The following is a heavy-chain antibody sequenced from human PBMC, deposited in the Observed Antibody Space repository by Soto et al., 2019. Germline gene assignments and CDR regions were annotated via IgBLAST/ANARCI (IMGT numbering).Heavy chain of an antibody. CDR3: AISRMTMIAEDAFEI. Sequence: DSLKSSFKGSGYRFTRYWNGRVRQIPWKGLEWMGIIYPGYSDTRYSPSFQGQVTISADKSISTAYLQWSSLKASDTAMYYCAISRMTMIAEDAFEIWGQATTVTV. V-gene: IGHV5-51*01. CDR1: GYRFTRYW. D-gene: IGHD3-22*01. CDR2: IYPGYSDT. J-gene: IGHJ3*02.